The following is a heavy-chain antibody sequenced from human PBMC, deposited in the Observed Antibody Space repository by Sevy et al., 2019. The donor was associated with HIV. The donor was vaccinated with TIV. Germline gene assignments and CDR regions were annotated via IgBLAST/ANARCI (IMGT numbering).Heavy chain of an antibody. CDR1: GFTFRNAW. CDR3: TTDGSAAHSDGMDV. D-gene: IGHD2-2*01. V-gene: IGHV3-15*07. CDR2: IKSKTDGGTT. Sequence: GGSLRLSCAASGFTFRNAWMNWVRQAPGKGLEWVGRIKSKTDGGTTDYAAPVKGRFTISRDDSKNTLYLQMNSLKTEDTAVYYCTTDGSAAHSDGMDVWGQGTTVTVSS. J-gene: IGHJ6*02.